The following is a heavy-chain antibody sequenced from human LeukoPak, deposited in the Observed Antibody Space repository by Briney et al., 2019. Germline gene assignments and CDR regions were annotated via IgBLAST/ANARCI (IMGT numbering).Heavy chain of an antibody. CDR3: AGLRLPYYYGMDV. D-gene: IGHD5-12*01. CDR1: GYSISSGYY. CDR2: IYHSGST. Sequence: PSETLSLTCAVSGYSISSGYYWGWIRQPPGKGLEWIGSIYHSGSTYYNPSLKSRVTISVDTSKNQFSLKLSSVTAADTAVYYCAGLRLPYYYGMDVWGKGTMVTVSS. V-gene: IGHV4-38-2*01. J-gene: IGHJ6*04.